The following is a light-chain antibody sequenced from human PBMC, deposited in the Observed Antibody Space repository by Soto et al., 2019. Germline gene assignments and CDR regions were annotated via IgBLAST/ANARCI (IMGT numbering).Light chain of an antibody. J-gene: IGKJ1*01. CDR1: QSVSSSY. V-gene: IGKV3-20*01. CDR2: GAS. Sequence: EIVLTQSPGTLSLSPGERATLSCRASQSVSSSYLAWYQQKPGQAPRLLIYGASSRATCIPDRFSGSGSGTNFTLTISRVEPEDFAVYYCQQYKSFGQGTKVEIK. CDR3: QQYKS.